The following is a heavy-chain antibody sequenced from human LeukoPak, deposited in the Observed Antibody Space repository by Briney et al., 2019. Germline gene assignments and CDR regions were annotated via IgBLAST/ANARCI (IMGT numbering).Heavy chain of an antibody. CDR1: GLSFDAYA. V-gene: IGHV3-9*01. CDR2: IIWNSRSI. D-gene: IGHD2-15*01. CDR3: AKLYWSGGSCPMDV. Sequence: GGSLRLSCAAFGLSFDAYAVRWVRHAAGKGLGWVSGIIWNSRSIGYADSVKGRFTISRDNAKNSLYLQMNSLRAEDTALYYCAKLYWSGGSCPMDVWGQGTTVTVSS. J-gene: IGHJ6*02.